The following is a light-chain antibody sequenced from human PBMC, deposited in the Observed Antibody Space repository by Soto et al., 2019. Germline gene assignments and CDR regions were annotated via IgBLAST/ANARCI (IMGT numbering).Light chain of an antibody. Sequence: EIVLTPSPDTLSVSPVERATLSCRASQSVSTSYLAWYQQKPGQAPRLLISGASSRAAGIPDRFSGSGSGADFTLSIDRLEPEDFAVYYCQQYGSSPPITFGQGTRLEIK. CDR2: GAS. CDR1: QSVSTSY. CDR3: QQYGSSPPIT. J-gene: IGKJ5*01. V-gene: IGKV3-20*01.